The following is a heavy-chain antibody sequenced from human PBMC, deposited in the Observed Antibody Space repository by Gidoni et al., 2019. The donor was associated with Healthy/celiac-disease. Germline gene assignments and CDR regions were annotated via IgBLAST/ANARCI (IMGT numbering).Heavy chain of an antibody. CDR2: IFSNDEK. D-gene: IGHD3-10*01. V-gene: IGHV2-26*01. CDR3: ASMVRGVIIPFAY. Sequence: QVTLKESGHVLVKPTETLTLTCTVAGFSLSNARMGVSWIRQPPGKALEWLAPIFSNDEKSYSPSLKRRLTISKDTSKSQVVLTMTNMDPVDTATYYCASMVRGVIIPFAYWGQGTLVTVSS. CDR1: GFSLSNARMG. J-gene: IGHJ4*02.